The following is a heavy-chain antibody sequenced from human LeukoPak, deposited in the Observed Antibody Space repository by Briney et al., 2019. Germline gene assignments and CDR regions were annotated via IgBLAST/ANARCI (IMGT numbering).Heavy chain of an antibody. CDR3: AGDLSYEGGLTNYYYYRDV. J-gene: IGHJ6*03. V-gene: IGHV4-59*12. CDR2: IYYSGYT. D-gene: IGHD3-3*01. Sequence: SETLSLTCTVSGGSISTYYWSWIRQPPGRGLEWIGYIYYSGYTNYNPSLKSRVTISVDTSKNQFSLKLSSVTAADTAVYCWAGDLSYEGGLTNYYYYRDVWGKGTPVTIPS. CDR1: GGSISTYY.